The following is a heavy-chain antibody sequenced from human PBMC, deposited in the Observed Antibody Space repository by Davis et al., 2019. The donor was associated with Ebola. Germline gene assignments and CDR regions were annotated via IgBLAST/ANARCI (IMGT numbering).Heavy chain of an antibody. CDR1: GFTFSSYA. V-gene: IGHV3-30-3*01. J-gene: IGHJ4*02. D-gene: IGHD6-13*01. CDR3: ARSPSNSWHIFDY. Sequence: GGSLRLSCAASGFTFSSYAMHWVRQAPGKGLEWVAVISYDGSNKYYADSVKGRFTISRDNSKNTLYLQMNSLRAEDTAVYYCARSPSNSWHIFDYWGQGTLVTVSS. CDR2: ISYDGSNK.